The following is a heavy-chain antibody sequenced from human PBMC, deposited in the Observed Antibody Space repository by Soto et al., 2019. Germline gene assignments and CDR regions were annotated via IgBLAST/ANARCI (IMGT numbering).Heavy chain of an antibody. D-gene: IGHD2-15*01. CDR1: GFTFSSYG. CDR3: AKVALPGYCGTGSCYVNDY. Sequence: QVHLVESGGGVVQPGRSLRLSCAASGFTFSSYGMHWLRQTPAKGLEWVAAISDDGTNKYYEDSVKGRVTVSRDNSDNTLYLQMNSLRAEDTAVYYCAKVALPGYCGTGSCYVNDYWGQGTRVTVSS. V-gene: IGHV3-30*18. CDR2: ISDDGTNK. J-gene: IGHJ4*02.